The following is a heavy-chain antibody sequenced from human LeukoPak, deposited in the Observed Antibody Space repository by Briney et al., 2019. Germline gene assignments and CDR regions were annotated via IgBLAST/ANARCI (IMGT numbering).Heavy chain of an antibody. CDR1: GGSVSSGSYS. CDR3: ARPDSSAWYLDY. CDR2: IYYSGST. D-gene: IGHD6-19*01. J-gene: IGHJ4*02. V-gene: IGHV4-61*01. Sequence: SETLSLTCTVSGGSVSSGSYSWSWIRQSPGKGLEWIGYIYYSGSTSYNPSLESRVTISVDTSKNQFSLKLSSVTAADTAVYYCARPDSSAWYLDYWGQGTLVTVSS.